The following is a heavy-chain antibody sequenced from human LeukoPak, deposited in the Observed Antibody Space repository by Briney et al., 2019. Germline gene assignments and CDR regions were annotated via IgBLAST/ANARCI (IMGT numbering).Heavy chain of an antibody. CDR2: ISYDGSNK. D-gene: IGHD3-16*01. V-gene: IGHV3-30*03. J-gene: IGHJ4*02. CDR1: GFTFSSYG. CDR3: ARDLGQSHFDY. Sequence: GGSLRLSCAASGFTFSSYGMHWVRQAPGKGLEWVAVISYDGSNKYYADSVKGRFTISRDNSKNTLYLQMNSLTAEDTAVYYCARDLGQSHFDYWGQGTLVTVSS.